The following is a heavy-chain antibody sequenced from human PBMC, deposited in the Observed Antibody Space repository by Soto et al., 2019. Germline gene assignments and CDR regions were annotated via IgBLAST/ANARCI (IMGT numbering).Heavy chain of an antibody. CDR2: IYYSGST. V-gene: IGHV4-30-4*01. CDR3: ARGNVQEWENWFDP. J-gene: IGHJ5*02. CDR1: DGSISSGDYY. Sequence: TLSLTCTVSDGSISSGDYYWSWIRQPPGKGLEWIGYIYYSGSTYYNPSLKSRVTISVDTSKNQFSLKLSSVTAADTAVYYCARGNVQEWENWFDPWGQGTLVTV. D-gene: IGHD1-26*01.